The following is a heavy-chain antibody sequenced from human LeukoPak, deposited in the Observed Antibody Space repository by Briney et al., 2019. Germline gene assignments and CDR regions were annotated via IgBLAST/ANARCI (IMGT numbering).Heavy chain of an antibody. CDR3: VKDANYFDSGSYLVPFSS. CDR2: ISGSDSTT. Sequence: PGGSLRLSCAASGFTFSRCAMSWVRQIPGKRPEWVASISGSDSTTYYADPVKGRFNISRDNSNNRLYLQINSLRAEDTAIYYCVKDANYFDSGSYLVPFSSWGQGTLVSVSP. V-gene: IGHV3-23*01. J-gene: IGHJ5*02. D-gene: IGHD3-22*01. CDR1: GFTFSRCA.